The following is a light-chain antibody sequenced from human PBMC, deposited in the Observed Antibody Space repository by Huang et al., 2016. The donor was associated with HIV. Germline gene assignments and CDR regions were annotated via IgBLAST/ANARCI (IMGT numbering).Light chain of an antibody. J-gene: IGKJ1*01. Sequence: EIVMTQSPATLSVSPGERATLSCRASQNVAKHFAWYQQKPGQAPRLLIYGGSTRATGIPARLSVSGSGTEFTLTVSSLRSEDFAVYYCHHYSNWPPTWTFGQGTKVEIK. CDR1: QNVAKH. V-gene: IGKV3-15*01. CDR3: HHYSNWPPTWT. CDR2: GGS.